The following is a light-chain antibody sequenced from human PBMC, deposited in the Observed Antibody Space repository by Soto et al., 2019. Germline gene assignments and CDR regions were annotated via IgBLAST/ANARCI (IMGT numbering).Light chain of an antibody. Sequence: QQLSRDPKLMIYEVSNRPSGVSDRFSGAKSGNTAYLTISGLQPEDEADYFCCSFTSISTYVFGSGTKVTVL. CDR2: EVS. CDR3: CSFTSISTYV. V-gene: IGLV2-14*01. J-gene: IGLJ1*01.